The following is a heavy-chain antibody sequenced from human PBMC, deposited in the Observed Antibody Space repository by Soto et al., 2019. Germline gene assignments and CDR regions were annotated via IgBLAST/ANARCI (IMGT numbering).Heavy chain of an antibody. CDR1: GGFINSYY. Sequence: SETLSLTCTVSGGFINSYYWSWIRQSPGKGLEWIGYILYSGYTSYNPSLKSRVTISVDTSKNQFSLKLSSVTAADTAVYYCARDLEGAAAGTLDYWGQGTLVTVS. D-gene: IGHD6-13*01. CDR3: ARDLEGAAAGTLDY. J-gene: IGHJ4*02. CDR2: ILYSGYT. V-gene: IGHV4-59*01.